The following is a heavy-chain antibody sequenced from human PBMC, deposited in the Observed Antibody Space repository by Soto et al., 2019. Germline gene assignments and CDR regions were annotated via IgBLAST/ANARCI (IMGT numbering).Heavy chain of an antibody. CDR2: INPNNGGT. V-gene: IGHV1-2*02. D-gene: IGHD3-10*01. CDR1: GYTFIGYY. Sequence: SVKVSCKTSGYTFIGYYVHWVRQVPGQGLEWMGWINPNNGGTKYAQRFQGRLTMTRDTSINTAYMELSRLTTDDTAVYYCARRRGNYPITEFLQYWGQGTLVTVSS. CDR3: ARRRGNYPITEFLQY. J-gene: IGHJ1*01.